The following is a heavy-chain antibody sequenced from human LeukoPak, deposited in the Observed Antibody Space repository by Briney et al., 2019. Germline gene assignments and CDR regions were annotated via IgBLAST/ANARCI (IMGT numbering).Heavy chain of an antibody. J-gene: IGHJ4*02. Sequence: PSETLSLTCTVSGGSLTSHYWTWIRQPPGKGPQYIGYIDYTGYTNYNPSLSSRVSLSPDTSQNQFSLKLNSLTSADTAVYYCARGTRWLQSLWVFDYWGQGTLVTVSS. CDR3: ARGTRWLQSLWVFDY. D-gene: IGHD5-24*01. V-gene: IGHV4-59*11. CDR2: IDYTGYT. CDR1: GGSLTSHY.